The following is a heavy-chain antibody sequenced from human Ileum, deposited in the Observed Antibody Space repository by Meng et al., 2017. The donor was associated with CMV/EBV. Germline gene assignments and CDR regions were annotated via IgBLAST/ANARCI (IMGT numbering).Heavy chain of an antibody. Sequence: GESLKISCAASGFTFSCYWMSWVRQAPGKGLEWVANIRQDGSEKFYADSVKGRFTISRDNAKNSLYLQMNSLRAEDTAVYYCVRGRGACSSTSCHRGGLDNWGQGTLVTVSS. CDR1: GFTFSCYW. CDR2: IRQDGSEK. D-gene: IGHD2-2*02. CDR3: VRGRGACSSTSCHRGGLDN. V-gene: IGHV3-7*01. J-gene: IGHJ4*02.